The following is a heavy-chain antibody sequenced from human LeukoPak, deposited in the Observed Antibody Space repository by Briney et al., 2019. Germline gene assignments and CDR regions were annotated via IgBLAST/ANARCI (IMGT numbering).Heavy chain of an antibody. CDR2: IIPIFGTA. CDR1: GGTFSSYA. D-gene: IGHD6-13*01. J-gene: IGHJ4*02. V-gene: IGHV1-69*05. Sequence: GSSVKVPCKASGGTFSSYAISWVRQAPGQGLEWMGRIIPIFGTANYAQKFQGRVTITTDESTSTAYMELSSLRSEDTAVYYCARDKYSQTAAADNYWGQGTLVTVSS. CDR3: ARDKYSQTAAADNY.